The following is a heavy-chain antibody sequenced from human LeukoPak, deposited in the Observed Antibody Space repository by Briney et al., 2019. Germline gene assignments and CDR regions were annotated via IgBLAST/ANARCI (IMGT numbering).Heavy chain of an antibody. D-gene: IGHD5-24*01. V-gene: IGHV3-30*04. J-gene: IGHJ4*02. CDR1: GFTFSSYA. CDR2: IPYDGSNK. CDR3: ARVLTEMATISEVNLADD. Sequence: GGSLRLSCAASGFTFSSYAMHWVRQAPGKGLEWVAVIPYDGSNKYYADSVKGRFTISRDNSKNTLYLQMNSLRAEDTAVYYCARVLTEMATISEVNLADDWGQGTLVTVSS.